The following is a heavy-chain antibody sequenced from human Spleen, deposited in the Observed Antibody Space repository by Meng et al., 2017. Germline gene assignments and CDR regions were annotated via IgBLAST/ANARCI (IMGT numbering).Heavy chain of an antibody. CDR3: ARGYCRGETCAGWWYFDL. J-gene: IGHJ2*01. Sequence: ASVKVSCKASGYAFARHGLSWVRQAPGQGLEWMGWISGYSGNTDYAQSLQGRVTMTTDTSTNTSYMELRSLRSDDTAVYYCARGYCRGETCAGWWYFDLWGRGSLVTGSS. CDR1: GYAFARHG. D-gene: IGHD2-15*01. CDR2: ISGYSGNT. V-gene: IGHV1-18*01.